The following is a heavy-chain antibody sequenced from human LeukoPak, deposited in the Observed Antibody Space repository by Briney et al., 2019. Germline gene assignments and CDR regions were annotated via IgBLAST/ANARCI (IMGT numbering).Heavy chain of an antibody. J-gene: IGHJ6*03. V-gene: IGHV4-39*01. CDR3: ARCSLYCSSTSCYSYYYYYMDV. Sequence: SETLSLTCTVSGGSISSCSYYWGWIRQPPGMGLEWIGSIYYSGSTYYNPPLKSRVTISVDTSKNQFSLKLSSVTAADTAVYYCARCSLYCSSTSCYSYYYYYMDVWGKGTTVTVSS. D-gene: IGHD2-2*02. CDR1: GGSISSCSYY. CDR2: IYYSGST.